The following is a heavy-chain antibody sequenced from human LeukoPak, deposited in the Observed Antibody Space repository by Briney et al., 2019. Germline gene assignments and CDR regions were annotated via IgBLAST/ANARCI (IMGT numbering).Heavy chain of an antibody. D-gene: IGHD3-22*01. J-gene: IGHJ3*02. V-gene: IGHV3-21*01. Sequence: GGSLRLSCAASGFTFSSYSMNWVRQAPGKGLEWVSSISSSSSYIYYADSVKGRFTISRDNAKNSLYLQMNSLRAEDTAVYYCARDAYYYDSSGYIDIWGQGTMVTVSS. CDR3: ARDAYYYDSSGYIDI. CDR2: ISSSSSYI. CDR1: GFTFSSYS.